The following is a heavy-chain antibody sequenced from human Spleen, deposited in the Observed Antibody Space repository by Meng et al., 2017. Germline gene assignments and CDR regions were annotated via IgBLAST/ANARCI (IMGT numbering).Heavy chain of an antibody. V-gene: IGHV3-74*03. CDR2: INSDGSHT. Sequence: GGSLRLSCAASGFTFSSHWMNWVRQAPGKGLVWVSRINSDGSHTTYADSVKGRFTISRDNAKNSLYLQMNSLRAEDTAVYYCARDARDGYGVIYWGQGTLVTVSS. CDR1: GFTFSSHW. D-gene: IGHD5-24*01. CDR3: ARDARDGYGVIY. J-gene: IGHJ4*02.